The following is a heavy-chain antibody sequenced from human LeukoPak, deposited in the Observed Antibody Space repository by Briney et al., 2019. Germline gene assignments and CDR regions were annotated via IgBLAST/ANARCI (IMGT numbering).Heavy chain of an antibody. D-gene: IGHD6-19*01. CDR2: IYYSGST. CDR1: GGSISSGDYY. V-gene: IGHV4-30-4*01. CDR3: ARAYSSGWYEDYFDY. J-gene: IGHJ4*02. Sequence: SETLSLTCTVSGGSISSGDYYWSWIRQPPGKGLEWIGYIYYSGSTYYNPSLKSRVTISVDTSKNQFSLKLGSVTAADTAVYYCARAYSSGWYEDYFDYWGQGTLVTVSS.